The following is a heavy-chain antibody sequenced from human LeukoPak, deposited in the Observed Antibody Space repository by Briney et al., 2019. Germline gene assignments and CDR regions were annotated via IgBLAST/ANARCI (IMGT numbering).Heavy chain of an antibody. V-gene: IGHV3-48*04. CDR2: IISSSNTM. CDR1: GFIFSSYA. J-gene: IGHJ3*02. Sequence: PGGSLRLSCAASGFIFSSYAMSWVRQAPGKGLEWVSSIISSSNTMNYADSVKGRFTTSRDNAKNSLYLQMNDLRAEDTAVYYCVRRSSSSGYAFDIWGQGTMVTVSS. CDR3: VRRSSSSGYAFDI. D-gene: IGHD6-6*01.